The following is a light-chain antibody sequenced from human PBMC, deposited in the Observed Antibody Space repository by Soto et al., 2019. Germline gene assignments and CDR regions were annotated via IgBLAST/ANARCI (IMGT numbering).Light chain of an antibody. CDR3: SSYTSSSLVV. CDR2: DVS. CDR1: SSDVGGYNY. J-gene: IGLJ2*01. Sequence: QSALTQPASVSGSPGQSITISCTGTSSDVGGYNYVSWYQHHPGKAPKLIIYDVSNRPSGVSNRFSGSKSGNSASLTISGLQPEDEADYYCSSYTSSSLVVFGGGTKLTVL. V-gene: IGLV2-14*03.